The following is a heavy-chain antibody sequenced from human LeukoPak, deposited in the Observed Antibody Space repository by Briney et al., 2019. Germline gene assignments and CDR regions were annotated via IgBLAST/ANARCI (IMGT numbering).Heavy chain of an antibody. CDR1: GYTFTGYG. CDR3: ATSAPHDWVDP. V-gene: IGHV1-18*01. Sequence: ASLKDSCKSSGYTFTGYGISWVRQAPGQGREWMGWISAYNGNTNFPQKLQGRVTMTTDTSTSTPSMALRSLRSDDTAGCLCATSAPHDWVDPWGQGSLVTVSP. J-gene: IGHJ5*02. CDR2: ISAYNGNT.